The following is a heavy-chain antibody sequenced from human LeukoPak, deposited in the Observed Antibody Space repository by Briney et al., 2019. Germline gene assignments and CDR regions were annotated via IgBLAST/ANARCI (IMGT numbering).Heavy chain of an antibody. V-gene: IGHV3-30-3*01. CDR2: TSSDLNVK. J-gene: IGHJ4*02. CDR1: GLTFRNYV. D-gene: IGHD3-10*01. Sequence: GGSLRLSCAASGLTFRNYVIHWVRQAPGKGLEWVAVTSSDLNVKLYADSVKGRFTISRDNSRSTLYLQMNSLRPEDTAIYYCAREGYYGSGSPPSLYFDYWGQGTLVTVS. CDR3: AREGYYGSGSPPSLYFDY.